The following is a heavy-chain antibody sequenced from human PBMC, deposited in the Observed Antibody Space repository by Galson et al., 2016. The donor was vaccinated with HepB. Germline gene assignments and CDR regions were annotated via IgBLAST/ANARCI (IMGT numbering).Heavy chain of an antibody. J-gene: IGHJ4*02. V-gene: IGHV3-53*01. Sequence: SLRLSCAVSGLTVSGDYMSWVRQAPGKGLEWVSVLYRGGSTYYADSVMGRFTISRDNSKNTLYLQMNSLRVDDTAVYYCAKGTTLQVHFGYFDHWGQGTLVTVSS. D-gene: IGHD1/OR15-1a*01. CDR1: GLTVSGDY. CDR2: LYRGGST. CDR3: AKGTTLQVHFGYFDH.